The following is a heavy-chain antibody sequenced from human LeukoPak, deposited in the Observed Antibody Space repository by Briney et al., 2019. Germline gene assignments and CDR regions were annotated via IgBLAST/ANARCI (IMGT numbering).Heavy chain of an antibody. V-gene: IGHV3-23*01. D-gene: IGHD6-19*01. CDR1: GFTFSIYA. CDR3: AKVGGDSGWYFAY. Sequence: PGGSLRLSCSASGFTFSIYAMHWVRQAPGKGLEWVSTIRDSGSSTYYADSVKGRFTISRDNSKNTLYLQMNSLRAEDTAVYYCAKVGGDSGWYFAYWGQGTLVTVSS. J-gene: IGHJ4*02. CDR2: IRDSGSST.